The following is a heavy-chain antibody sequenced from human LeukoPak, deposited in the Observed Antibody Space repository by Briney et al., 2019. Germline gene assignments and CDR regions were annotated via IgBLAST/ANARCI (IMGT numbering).Heavy chain of an antibody. J-gene: IGHJ4*02. CDR1: GFTVSSNY. CDR3: AKRGVVIRVILVGFHKEAYYFDS. D-gene: IGHD3-22*01. CDR2: ISGSGGGT. V-gene: IGHV3-23*01. Sequence: GGSLRLSCAASGFTVSSNYMSWVRQAPGKGLEWVAGISGSGGGTNYADSVKGRFTISRDNSKNTLFLQMNRLRAEDTAVYFCAKRGVVIRVILVGFHKEAYYFDSWGQGALVTVSS.